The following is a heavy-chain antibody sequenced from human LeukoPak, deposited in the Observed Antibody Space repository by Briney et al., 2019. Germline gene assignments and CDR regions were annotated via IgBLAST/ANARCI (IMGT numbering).Heavy chain of an antibody. Sequence: GGSLRLSCAASGFSFSSYAMNWVRQAPGKGLEWVSIIFGNGDTTYYADSVKGRFTVSRDNSKDTLYLQMNDLRPDDPAIYYCAKRNTMVRGGPCFDYWGQGLLVTVSS. V-gene: IGHV3-23*01. CDR1: GFSFSSYA. J-gene: IGHJ4*02. D-gene: IGHD3-10*01. CDR3: AKRNTMVRGGPCFDY. CDR2: IFGNGDTT.